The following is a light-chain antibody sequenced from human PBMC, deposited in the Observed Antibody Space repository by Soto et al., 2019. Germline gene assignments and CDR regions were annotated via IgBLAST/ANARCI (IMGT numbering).Light chain of an antibody. V-gene: IGKV3-11*01. CDR3: QQRSNWPPLT. Sequence: EIVLTQSPATLSLSPGERATLSYRASQSVSSSLAWYQQKPGQAPRLLISDASNRATGIPARFSGSGSGTDFTLTISSLEPEDFAVYYCQQRSNWPPLTFGGGTKVEIK. CDR1: QSVSSS. CDR2: DAS. J-gene: IGKJ4*01.